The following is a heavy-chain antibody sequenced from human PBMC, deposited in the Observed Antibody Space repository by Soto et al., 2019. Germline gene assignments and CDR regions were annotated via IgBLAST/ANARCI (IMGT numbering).Heavy chain of an antibody. V-gene: IGHV4-4*02. CDR2: IYRPGST. D-gene: IGHD1-7*01. CDR1: GGSFTSNNS. CDR3: ASRDPGTSVDY. J-gene: IGHJ4*02. Sequence: PSETLSLTCAVSGGSFTSNNSWTWVRRPPGQGLEWIGEIYRPGSTNYNPALKSRVTISLDKSENQFSLKVTSLTAADTAVYYGASRDPGTSVDYWGQGTLVTVSS.